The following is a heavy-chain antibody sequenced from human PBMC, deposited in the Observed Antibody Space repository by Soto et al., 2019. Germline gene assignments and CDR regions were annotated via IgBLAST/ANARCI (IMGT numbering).Heavy chain of an antibody. Sequence: ASVKVSCKASGYTFTSYAMHWVRQAPGQRLEWMGWINAGNGNTKYSQTFQGRVTITRDTSASTAYMELSSLRSEDTAVYYCAAGRGYCSGGSCYYWFDPWGQGTLVTVSS. CDR3: AAGRGYCSGGSCYYWFDP. CDR2: INAGNGNT. CDR1: GYTFTSYA. V-gene: IGHV1-3*01. J-gene: IGHJ5*02. D-gene: IGHD2-15*01.